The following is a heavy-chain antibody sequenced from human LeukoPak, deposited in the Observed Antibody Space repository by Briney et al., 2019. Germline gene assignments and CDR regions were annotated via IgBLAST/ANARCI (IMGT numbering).Heavy chain of an antibody. CDR2: IYFSGST. CDR1: GGSISSSSYY. Sequence: SETLSLTCTVSGGSISSSSYYWGWIRQPPGKGLEWIGGIYFSGSTYYRPSLKSRVTLSIDTSKNQFSLRLSSVTAADTAGYYCARRPTTSIVGATTNYFDHWGQGTLVTVSS. J-gene: IGHJ4*02. D-gene: IGHD1-26*01. V-gene: IGHV4-39*01. CDR3: ARRPTTSIVGATTNYFDH.